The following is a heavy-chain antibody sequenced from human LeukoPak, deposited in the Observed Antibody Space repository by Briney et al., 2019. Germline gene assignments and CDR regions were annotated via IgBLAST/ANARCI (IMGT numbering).Heavy chain of an antibody. J-gene: IGHJ6*03. CDR1: GGTFSSYA. D-gene: IGHD3-22*01. CDR2: IIPIFGTA. CDR3: ARMMLYHYDRGGDYYYMDV. V-gene: IGHV1-69*01. Sequence: ASVKVSCKASGGTFSSYAISWVRQAPGQGLEWMGGIIPIFGTANYAQKFQGRVTITADESTSTAYMELSSLRSEDTAVYYCARMMLYHYDRGGDYYYMDVWGKGTTVTVSS.